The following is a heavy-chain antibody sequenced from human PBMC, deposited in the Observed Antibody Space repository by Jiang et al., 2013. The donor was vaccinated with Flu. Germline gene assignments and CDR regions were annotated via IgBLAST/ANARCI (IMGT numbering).Heavy chain of an antibody. CDR3: ARALTVRGVLNWFDP. CDR1: TFTSYA. D-gene: IGHD3-10*01. CDR2: INTNTGNP. Sequence: TFTSYAMNWVRQAPGQGLEWMGWINTNTGNPTYAQGFTGRFVFSLDTSVSTAYLQISSLKAEDTAVYYCARALTVRGVLNWFDPWGQGTLVTVSS. J-gene: IGHJ5*02. V-gene: IGHV7-4-1*02.